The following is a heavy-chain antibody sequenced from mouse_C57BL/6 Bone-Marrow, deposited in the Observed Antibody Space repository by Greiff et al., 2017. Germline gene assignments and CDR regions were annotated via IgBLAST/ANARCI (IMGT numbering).Heavy chain of an antibody. CDR1: GYTFTGYW. CDR3: ARYYGSREPFYWYFDV. D-gene: IGHD1-1*01. V-gene: IGHV1-9*01. CDR2: ILPGSGST. Sequence: VQLQQSGAELMKPGASVKLSCKATGYTFTGYWIAWVKQRPGHGLEWIGEILPGSGSTNYNEKFKGKATFTADTSSNTAYMQLSSLTTEDSAIYYCARYYGSREPFYWYFDVWGTGTTVTVSS. J-gene: IGHJ1*03.